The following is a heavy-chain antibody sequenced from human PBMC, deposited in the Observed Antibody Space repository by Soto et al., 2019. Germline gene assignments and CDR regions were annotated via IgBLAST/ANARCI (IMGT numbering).Heavy chain of an antibody. CDR2: ISAYNGNT. CDR3: ARVIRWAIFGVVILDY. D-gene: IGHD3-3*01. J-gene: IGHJ4*02. V-gene: IGHV1-18*01. Sequence: QVQLVQSGAEVKKPGASVKVYCKASGYTFTSYGISWVRQAHGQGLEWMGWISAYNGNTNYAQKLQGRVTMTTDTSASTAYMELRSLRSVDTAVYYCARVIRWAIFGVVILDYWGQGTLVTVSS. CDR1: GYTFTSYG.